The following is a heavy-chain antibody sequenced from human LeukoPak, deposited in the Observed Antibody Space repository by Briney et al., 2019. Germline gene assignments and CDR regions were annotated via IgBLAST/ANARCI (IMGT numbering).Heavy chain of an antibody. J-gene: IGHJ3*02. CDR3: ARDPQSWELLMMGAFDI. Sequence: GTLRLSCAASGFTFSSYWMHWVRQPPGKGLEWIGEINHSGSTNYNPSLKSRVTISVDTSKNQFSLKLSSVTAADTAVYYCARDPQSWELLMMGAFDIWGQGTMVTVSS. V-gene: IGHV4-34*01. CDR1: GFTFSSYW. D-gene: IGHD1-26*01. CDR2: INHSGST.